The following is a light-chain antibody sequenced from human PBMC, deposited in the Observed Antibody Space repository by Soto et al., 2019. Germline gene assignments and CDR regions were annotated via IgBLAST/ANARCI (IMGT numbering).Light chain of an antibody. J-gene: IGKJ4*01. Sequence: DIQMTQYPSSLYASIGYRFTITCRASQSISSWLAWYQQKPGKAPKLLIYDASSLESGVPSRFSGSGSGTEFTLTISSLQPDDFATYYCQQYNSYSLTFGGGTMVDI. CDR1: QSISSW. CDR2: DAS. CDR3: QQYNSYSLT. V-gene: IGKV1-5*01.